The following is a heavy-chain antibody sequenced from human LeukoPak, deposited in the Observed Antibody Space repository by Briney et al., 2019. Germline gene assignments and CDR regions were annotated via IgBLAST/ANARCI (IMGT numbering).Heavy chain of an antibody. V-gene: IGHV1-18*01. D-gene: IGHD2-2*02. J-gene: IGHJ6*02. Sequence: ASVKVSCKASGYTFTSYGISWVRQAPGQGLEWMGWISAYNGNTNYAQKLQGRVTMTTDTSTSTAYMELRSLRSEDTAVYYCARGIVVVPAAIRASAPAYYYYGMDVWGQGTTVTVSS. CDR3: ARGIVVVPAAIRASAPAYYYYGMDV. CDR1: GYTFTSYG. CDR2: ISAYNGNT.